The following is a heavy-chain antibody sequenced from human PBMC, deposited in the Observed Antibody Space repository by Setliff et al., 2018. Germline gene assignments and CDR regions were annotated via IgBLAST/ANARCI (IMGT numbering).Heavy chain of an antibody. CDR3: ARERGDIVTTTSYYYYLDV. J-gene: IGHJ6*03. V-gene: IGHV1-69*05. Sequence: SVKVSCKASGGTFSSYGVSWVRQAPGQGLEWMGGIIPIFGTTNYAQRFQGRVTITTDESTSTAYMELSSLRSEDTAVYYCARERGDIVTTTSYYYYLDVWGKGTTVTVSS. CDR2: IIPIFGTT. CDR1: GGTFSSYG. D-gene: IGHD5-12*01.